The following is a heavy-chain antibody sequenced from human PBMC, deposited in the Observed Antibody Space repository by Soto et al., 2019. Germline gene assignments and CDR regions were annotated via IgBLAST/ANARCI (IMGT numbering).Heavy chain of an antibody. V-gene: IGHV3-30-3*01. J-gene: IGHJ5*02. CDR1: GFTFSSYA. Sequence: PLRLSCAASGFTFSSYAMHWVRQAPGTGLEWVAVISYDGSNKYYADSVTCRITISRDNSKTTLYPQMHSLTAEDPAVYYCARGTRISNRLHPWGQGRRGTVSS. CDR2: ISYDGSNK. CDR3: ARGTRISNRLHP.